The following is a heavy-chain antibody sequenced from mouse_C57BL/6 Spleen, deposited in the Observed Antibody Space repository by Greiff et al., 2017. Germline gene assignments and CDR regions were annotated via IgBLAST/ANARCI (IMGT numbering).Heavy chain of an antibody. CDR1: GYTFTDYY. Sequence: VQLQQSGAELVKPGASVKISCKASGYTFTDYYINWVKQRPGQGLEWIGKIGPGSGSTYYNEKFKGKATLTADKSSSTAYMQLSSLTSEDSAVXFCARSGDYSNYFYAMDYWGQGTSVTVSS. J-gene: IGHJ4*01. V-gene: IGHV1-77*01. CDR3: ARSGDYSNYFYAMDY. CDR2: IGPGSGST. D-gene: IGHD2-5*01.